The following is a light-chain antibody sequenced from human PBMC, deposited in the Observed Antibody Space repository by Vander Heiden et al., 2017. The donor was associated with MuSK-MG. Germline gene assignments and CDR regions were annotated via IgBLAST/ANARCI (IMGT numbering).Light chain of an antibody. J-gene: IGKJ1*01. CDR3: QQYDETSRT. V-gene: IGKV4-1*01. CDR2: WAS. Sequence: DIVMTQSPDSLAVSLGERTTINCKSSQSVLYSSNNKNYLAWFQQKPGQPPKLLISWASTRESGVPDRFSGSGSGTDFTLTISSLQAEDLAVYYCQQYDETSRTFGQGTKVEIK. CDR1: QSVLYSSNNKNY.